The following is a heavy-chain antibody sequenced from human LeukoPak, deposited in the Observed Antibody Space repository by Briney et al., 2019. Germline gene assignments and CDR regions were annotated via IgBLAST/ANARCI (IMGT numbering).Heavy chain of an antibody. V-gene: IGHV1-69*04. CDR2: IIPILGIA. J-gene: IGHJ4*02. CDR3: ARDVGGSGRLDY. D-gene: IGHD1-26*01. CDR1: RGSFSSYA. Sequence: ASVKVSCKASRGSFSSYAISWVRQAPGQELEWMGRIIPILGIANYAQKFQGRVTITADKSTSTAYMELSSLRSEETAVYYCARDVGGSGRLDYWGQGTLVTVSS.